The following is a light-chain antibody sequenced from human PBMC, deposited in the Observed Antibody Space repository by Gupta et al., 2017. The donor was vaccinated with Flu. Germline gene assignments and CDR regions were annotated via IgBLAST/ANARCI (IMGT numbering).Light chain of an antibody. V-gene: IGLV1-44*01. CDR1: SSNIGSNT. CDR3: ASWDDSLNGGV. Sequence: VTIACSGSSSNIGSNTVNWYQQLPRTAPKLLIETNNQRPSGVPDRFSGSKSDTSAALAISGLQSEDEADYYCASWDDSLNGGVFGGGTKLTVL. CDR2: TNN. J-gene: IGLJ3*02.